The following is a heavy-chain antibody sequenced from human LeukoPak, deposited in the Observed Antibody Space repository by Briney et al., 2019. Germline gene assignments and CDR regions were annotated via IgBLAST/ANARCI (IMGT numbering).Heavy chain of an antibody. D-gene: IGHD6-19*01. Sequence: PGGSLRLSCAASGFTFSDYYMSWIRQAPGKGLEWVSYISSSSSYTNYADSVKGRFTISRDNAKNSLYLQMNSLRAEDTAVYYCARARTLDDEKTIGGQWLVPFDYWGQGTLVTVSS. CDR1: GFTFSDYY. CDR2: ISSSSSYT. V-gene: IGHV3-11*05. CDR3: ARARTLDDEKTIGGQWLVPFDY. J-gene: IGHJ4*02.